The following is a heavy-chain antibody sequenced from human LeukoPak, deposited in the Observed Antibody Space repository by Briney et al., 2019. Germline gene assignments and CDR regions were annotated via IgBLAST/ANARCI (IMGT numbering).Heavy chain of an antibody. CDR3: ARGLPNYYGMDV. V-gene: IGHV3-74*01. Sequence: GGSLRLSCAASGFTFSSYWMHWVRQPPGKGLVWVSRIKSDGSNIVYADSVKGRFTISRDNAKNTVYLQMNSLRTEDTAVYYCARGLPNYYGMDVWGQGTLVTVSS. CDR2: IKSDGSNI. CDR1: GFTFSSYW. J-gene: IGHJ6*02.